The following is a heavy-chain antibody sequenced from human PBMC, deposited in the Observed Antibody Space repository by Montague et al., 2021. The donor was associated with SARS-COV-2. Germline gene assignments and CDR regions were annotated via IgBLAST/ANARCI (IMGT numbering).Heavy chain of an antibody. Sequence: SETLSLTCAVSGGSISSSNWWSWVRQPPGKGLEWIGEIYHSGDTNYNPSLKSRVSISVDKSKNQFSLKLSSVTVADTAVYYCASRYCSGGSCSNFDCWGQGTLVTVSS. J-gene: IGHJ4*02. D-gene: IGHD2-15*01. CDR2: IYHSGDT. CDR1: GGSISSSNW. V-gene: IGHV4-4*02. CDR3: ASRYCSGGSCSNFDC.